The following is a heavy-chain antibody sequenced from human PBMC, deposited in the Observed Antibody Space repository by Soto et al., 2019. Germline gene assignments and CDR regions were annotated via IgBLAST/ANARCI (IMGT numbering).Heavy chain of an antibody. CDR1: GGSISSGDYY. CDR3: PRWWSGSRQGFDP. V-gene: IGHV4-31*03. J-gene: IGHJ5*02. D-gene: IGHD3-3*01. CDR2: IYYSGST. Sequence: TLSLTCTVSGGSISSGDYYWSWIRQHPGKGLEWIGYIYYSGSTYYNPSLKSRVTISVDTSKNQFSLKLSSVTAADTAVYYCPRWWSGSRQGFDPWGQGTLVTVYS.